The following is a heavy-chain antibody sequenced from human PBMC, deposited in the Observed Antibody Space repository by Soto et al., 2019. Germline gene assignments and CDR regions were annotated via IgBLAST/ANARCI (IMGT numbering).Heavy chain of an antibody. CDR3: ARDNGFGESDV. Sequence: QVQLVQSGAEVKKPGASVKVSCKASGYSFTSYGISWVRPAPRQGLEWMWWISAYDGNTTYAQKLQGRGTMTTDTSTSTAYMELRSLRSDDTAVYYCARDNGFGESDVWGQGTTVTVSS. J-gene: IGHJ6*02. D-gene: IGHD3-10*01. CDR1: GYSFTSYG. CDR2: ISAYDGNT. V-gene: IGHV1-18*01.